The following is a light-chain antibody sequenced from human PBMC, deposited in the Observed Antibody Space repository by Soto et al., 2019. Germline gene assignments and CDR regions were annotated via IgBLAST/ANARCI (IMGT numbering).Light chain of an antibody. J-gene: IGKJ4*01. CDR2: GAS. Sequence: EIVLTQSPGTLSLSPGERATLSCRASQSVSSNNLAWYQQKPGQAPRLLIYGASSRATGIPDTFSGSGSGTDFTLSISRLEPEDFAVYYCQHYGGLPVTFGGVTKVEIK. CDR3: QHYGGLPVT. CDR1: QSVSSNN. V-gene: IGKV3-20*01.